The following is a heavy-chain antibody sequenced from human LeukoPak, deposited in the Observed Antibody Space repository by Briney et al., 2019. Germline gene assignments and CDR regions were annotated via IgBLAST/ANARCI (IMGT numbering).Heavy chain of an antibody. V-gene: IGHV3-21*01. CDR3: ATGSGSYLDYFDY. CDR1: GFTFDDYG. Sequence: PGGSLRLSCAASGFTFDDYGMSWVRQAPGKGLEWVSSISSSSSYIYYADSVKGRFTISRDNAKNSLYLQMNSLRAEDTAVYYCATGSGSYLDYFDYWGQGTLVTVSS. D-gene: IGHD3-10*01. J-gene: IGHJ4*02. CDR2: ISSSSSYI.